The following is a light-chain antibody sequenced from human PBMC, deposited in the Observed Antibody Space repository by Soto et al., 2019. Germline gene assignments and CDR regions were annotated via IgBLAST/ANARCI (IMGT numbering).Light chain of an antibody. CDR1: QSVSNK. CDR3: QQYNTWRSIT. Sequence: EIVMTQSPATLSVSPGERATLSCRASQSVSNKFAWYQHKPGQAPRVLIYDTSTRAAGIPARFSGSGSGTDFTLTISSLQSEDFAVYYCQQYNTWRSITFGQGTRLESK. V-gene: IGKV3-15*01. CDR2: DTS. J-gene: IGKJ5*01.